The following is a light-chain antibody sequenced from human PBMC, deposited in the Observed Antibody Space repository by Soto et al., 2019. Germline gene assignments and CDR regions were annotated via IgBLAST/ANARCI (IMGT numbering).Light chain of an antibody. CDR3: SSYTSSSTLDV. CDR2: EVS. CDR1: SSDVGGYNY. Sequence: QSALTQPASVSGSPGQSITISCTGTSSDVGGYNYVSWYQQHPGKAPKLMIYEVSNRPSGVSNRFSGSKSGNTASLTISGLQAEDEADDYCSSYTSSSTLDVFGTGTKVTAL. J-gene: IGLJ1*01. V-gene: IGLV2-14*01.